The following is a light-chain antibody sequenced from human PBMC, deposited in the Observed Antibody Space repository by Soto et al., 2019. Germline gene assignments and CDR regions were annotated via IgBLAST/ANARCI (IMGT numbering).Light chain of an antibody. Sequence: QSVLTQPASVSASPGQSTTISCTGSSSDIGSNKSVSWYQQHPDNAPKLIIYEGVKRPSGVSNRFSASNYGNTASLTIAGLQAEDEADYYCSSYTTSGPYVVGRGTKV. CDR3: SSYTTSGPYV. J-gene: IGLJ1*01. V-gene: IGLV2-23*01. CDR1: SSDIGSNKS. CDR2: EGV.